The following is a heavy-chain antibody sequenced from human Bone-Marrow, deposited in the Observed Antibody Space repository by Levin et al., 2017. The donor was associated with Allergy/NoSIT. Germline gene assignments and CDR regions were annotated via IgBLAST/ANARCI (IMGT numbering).Heavy chain of an antibody. CDR2: INSYSTST. D-gene: IGHD1-26*01. Sequence: PGGSLRLSCAASGFISEDYAINWVRQAPGKGLEWVAGINSYSTSTDYADSVVGRFAISRDNARNCLYLQMNSLTTEDTAFYFCTGELRSSVGCPTFRFFDLWGRGTLVTVSS. V-gene: IGHV3-9*02. CDR3: TGELRSSVGCPTFRFFDL. CDR1: GFISEDYA. J-gene: IGHJ2*01.